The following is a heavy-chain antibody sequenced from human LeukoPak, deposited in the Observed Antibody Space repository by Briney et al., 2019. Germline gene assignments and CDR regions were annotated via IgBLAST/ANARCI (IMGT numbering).Heavy chain of an antibody. Sequence: KPSETLSLTCAVYGGSFSGYYWGWIRQPPGKGLEWIGEINHSGSTNYNPSLKSRVTISVDTSKNQFSLKLSSVTAADTAVYYCARGAYFWSGYSQYNWFDPWGQGTLVTVSS. J-gene: IGHJ5*02. CDR1: GGSFSGYY. CDR2: INHSGST. D-gene: IGHD3-3*01. V-gene: IGHV4-34*01. CDR3: ARGAYFWSGYSQYNWFDP.